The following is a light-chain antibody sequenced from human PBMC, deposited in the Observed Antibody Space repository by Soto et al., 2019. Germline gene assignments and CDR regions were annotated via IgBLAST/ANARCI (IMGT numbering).Light chain of an antibody. CDR3: QQYSAKWS. Sequence: DIQMTQSPSTLSASVGDSVTITCRASESISSWLAWFQLRPGKAPKLLIQKASILESGVPSRFSGSESGTEFTLTISSLQPDDFATYFCQQYSAKWSFGQGTKVEIK. CDR1: ESISSW. CDR2: KAS. J-gene: IGKJ1*01. V-gene: IGKV1-5*03.